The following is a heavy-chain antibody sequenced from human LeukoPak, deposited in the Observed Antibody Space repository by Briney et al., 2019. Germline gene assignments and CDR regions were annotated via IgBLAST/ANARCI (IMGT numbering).Heavy chain of an antibody. Sequence: SGGSLRLSCAASGFTFSSYEMNWVRQAPGKGLEWISYISSSGSTIYYADSVKGRFTISRDNAKNSLYLQMSSLRAEDTAVYYCARDLGAVHYFDYWGQGTLVTVPS. V-gene: IGHV3-48*03. J-gene: IGHJ4*02. D-gene: IGHD3-16*01. CDR3: ARDLGAVHYFDY. CDR1: GFTFSSYE. CDR2: ISSSGSTI.